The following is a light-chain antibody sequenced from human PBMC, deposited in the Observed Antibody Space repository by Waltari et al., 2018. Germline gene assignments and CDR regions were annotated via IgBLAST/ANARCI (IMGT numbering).Light chain of an antibody. CDR2: LGS. J-gene: IGKJ1*01. CDR1: QSLLHSNGYNY. CDR3: MQALQTPRT. V-gene: IGKV2-28*01. Sequence: DIVMTPSPLSLPVTPGEPASISCRSSQSLLHSNGYNYLDWYLQKPGQSPQLLIYLGSNRASWVPDRFSGSGSGTDFTLKISRVEAEDVGVYYCMQALQTPRTFGQGTKVEIK.